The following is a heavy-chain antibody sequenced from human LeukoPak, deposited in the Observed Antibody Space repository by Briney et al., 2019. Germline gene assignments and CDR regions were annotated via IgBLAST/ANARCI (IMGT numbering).Heavy chain of an antibody. D-gene: IGHD3-9*01. CDR1: GGSISSYY. J-gene: IGHJ6*03. V-gene: IGHV4-59*01. CDR2: IYYSGST. CDR3: ARGSGYYDILTGLDYYYYMDV. Sequence: PSETLSLTCTVSGGSISSYYWSWIRQPPGKGLEWIGYIYYSGSTNYNPSLKSRVTISVDTSKNQFSLKLSSVTAADTAVYYCARGSGYYDILTGLDYYYYMDVWGKGTTVTISS.